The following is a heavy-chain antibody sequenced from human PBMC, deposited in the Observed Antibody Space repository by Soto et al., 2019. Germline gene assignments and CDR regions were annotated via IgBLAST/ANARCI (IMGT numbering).Heavy chain of an antibody. J-gene: IGHJ3*02. CDR2: IRGSGGST. V-gene: IGHV3-23*01. Sequence: EVQLLESGGGLVQPGGSLRLSCAASGFTFSSYAMSWVRQAPVKGLEWVSGIRGSGGSTYYADSVKGRFTISRDNSKNTLYLQMSSLRAEDTALYYCAKDSWTYIWGSYRRHSDAFDIWGQGTMVTVSS. CDR1: GFTFSSYA. D-gene: IGHD3-16*02. CDR3: AKDSWTYIWGSYRRHSDAFDI.